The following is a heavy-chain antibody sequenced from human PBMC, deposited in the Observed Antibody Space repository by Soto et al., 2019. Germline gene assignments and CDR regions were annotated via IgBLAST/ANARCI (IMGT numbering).Heavy chain of an antibody. CDR1: GFTFSNFA. CDR2: ISGNGGDT. Sequence: EVQLLESGGALVQPGGSLTLSCAASGFTFSNFAMDWVRQAPGKGLEWVAGISGNGGDTYYADSVKGRFTISRDNSESTLFLQMSSLRAEDTAIYYCAKDSAVSAWGLDSWGQGTLATVSS. J-gene: IGHJ4*02. V-gene: IGHV3-23*01. D-gene: IGHD6-19*01. CDR3: AKDSAVSAWGLDS.